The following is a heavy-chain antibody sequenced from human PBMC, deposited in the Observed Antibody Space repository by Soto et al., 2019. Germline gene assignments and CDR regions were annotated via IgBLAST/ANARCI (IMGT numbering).Heavy chain of an antibody. V-gene: IGHV1-2*04. J-gene: IGHJ1*01. CDR3: ARGPSSIAVAGIQH. D-gene: IGHD6-19*01. CDR2: INPNSGGT. CDR1: GYTFTGYY. Sequence: GASVKVSCKASGYTFTGYYMHWVRQAPGQGLEWMGWINPNSGGTNYAQKFQGWVTMTRDTSISTAYMELSRLRSDDTAVYYCARGPSSIAVAGIQHWGQGTLVTVSS.